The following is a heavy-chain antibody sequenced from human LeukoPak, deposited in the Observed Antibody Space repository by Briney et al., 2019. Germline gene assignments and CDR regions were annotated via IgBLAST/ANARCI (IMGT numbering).Heavy chain of an antibody. J-gene: IGHJ4*02. CDR2: INPNSGGT. V-gene: IGHV1-2*06. CDR1: GYTFTGYY. Sequence: ASVKVSCKASGYTFTGYYMHWVRQAPGQGLEWMGRINPNSGGTNYAQKFQGRVTMTRDTSISTAYMELSRLGSDDTAVYYCARELFWSGYYYYWGQGTLVTVSS. CDR3: ARELFWSGYYYY. D-gene: IGHD3-3*01.